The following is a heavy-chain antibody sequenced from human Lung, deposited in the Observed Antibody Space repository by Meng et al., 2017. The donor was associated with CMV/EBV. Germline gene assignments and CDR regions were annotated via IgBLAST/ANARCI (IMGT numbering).Heavy chain of an antibody. D-gene: IGHD3-10*01. CDR2: IRNRTRGGTT. CDR1: GFTFGDYA. J-gene: IGHJ1*01. CDR3: ARGSGSPEH. Sequence: SCTASGFTFGDYAMTWVRQAPGKRLEWIGFIRNRTRGGTTEYAASVKGRFSILRDDSKSIAYLQMDSVKIEDTGVYFCARGSGSPEHWGQGTRVTVDS. V-gene: IGHV3-49*04.